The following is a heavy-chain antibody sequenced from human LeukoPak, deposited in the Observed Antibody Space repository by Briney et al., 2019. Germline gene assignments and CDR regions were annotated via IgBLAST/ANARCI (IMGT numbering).Heavy chain of an antibody. V-gene: IGHV4-39*01. CDR1: GGSISSSSYY. Sequence: SETLSLTCTVSGGSISSSSYYWGWIRQPPGKGLEWIGSIYYSGSTYYNPSLKSRVTISVDTSKNQFSLKLSTVIAADTAMYYCARHSGMTTVTAYLDYWGQGTLVTVSS. J-gene: IGHJ4*02. CDR2: IYYSGST. CDR3: ARHSGMTTVTAYLDY. D-gene: IGHD4-17*01.